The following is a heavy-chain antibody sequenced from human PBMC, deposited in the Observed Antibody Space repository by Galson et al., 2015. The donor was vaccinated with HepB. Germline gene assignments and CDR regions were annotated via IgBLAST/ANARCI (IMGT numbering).Heavy chain of an antibody. D-gene: IGHD6-19*01. CDR3: AKGPHRNGWHFFDS. CDR2: ISGSTVVT. V-gene: IGHV3-23*01. J-gene: IGHJ4*02. Sequence: SLRLSCAASGITFYNYAMSWVRQAPGKGLEWVSTISGSTVVTNYADSVKGRFTISRDNSKDTLYVQMTSLSAEDTAVYYCAKGPHRNGWHFFDSWGQGTLVTVSS. CDR1: GITFYNYA.